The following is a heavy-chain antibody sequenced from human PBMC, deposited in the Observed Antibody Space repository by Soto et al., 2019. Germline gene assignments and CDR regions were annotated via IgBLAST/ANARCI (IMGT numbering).Heavy chain of an antibody. CDR3: AREGIAVAGGAFDI. D-gene: IGHD6-19*01. CDR2: IWYGGSNK. J-gene: IGHJ3*02. Sequence: QVQLVESGGGVVQPGRSLRLSCAASGFTFSSYGMHWVRQAPGKGLEWVAVIWYGGSNKYYADSVKGRFTISRDNSKNTLYLQMSSLRAEDTAVYYCAREGIAVAGGAFDIWGQGTMVTVSS. CDR1: GFTFSSYG. V-gene: IGHV3-33*01.